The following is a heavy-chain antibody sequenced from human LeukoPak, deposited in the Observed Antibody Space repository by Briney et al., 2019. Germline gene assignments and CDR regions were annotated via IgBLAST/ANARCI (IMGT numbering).Heavy chain of an antibody. CDR1: GFTFSTYW. J-gene: IGHJ4*02. CDR2: INTDGSIT. V-gene: IGHV3-74*01. D-gene: IGHD2-8*02. Sequence: GGSLRLSCAASGFTFSTYWMHWVRQTPGKGLVWVSRINTDGSITTYADFVKGRFTISRDDAKNTLSLQMNSLRAEDTAVYYCVSDYWDWGQGTLVTVSS. CDR3: VSDYWD.